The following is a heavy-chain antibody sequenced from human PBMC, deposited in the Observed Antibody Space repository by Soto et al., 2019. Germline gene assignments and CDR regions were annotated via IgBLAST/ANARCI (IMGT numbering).Heavy chain of an antibody. Sequence: VQLLESGGGLVQPGGSLRLSCAASGFTFSSYAMSWVRQAPGKGLEWVSVISGSGDSTYYADSVKGRFTISRDNSKNTLYLQMNSLRAEDTAVYYCARRGSGSYYDYWGQGTLVTVSS. V-gene: IGHV3-23*01. CDR3: ARRGSGSYYDY. J-gene: IGHJ4*02. CDR1: GFTFSSYA. D-gene: IGHD1-26*01. CDR2: ISGSGDST.